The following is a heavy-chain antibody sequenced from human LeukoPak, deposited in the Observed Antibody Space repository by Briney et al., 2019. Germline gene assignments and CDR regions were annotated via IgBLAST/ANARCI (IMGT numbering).Heavy chain of an antibody. J-gene: IGHJ4*02. D-gene: IGHD6-19*01. CDR3: ARVDSSGWSRVDY. CDR1: GGSFSGYY. CDR2: INHSGST. V-gene: IGHV4-34*01. Sequence: SETLSLTCAVYGGSFSGYYRSWIRQPPGKGLEWIGEINHSGSTNYNPSLKSRVTISVDTSKNQFSLKLSSVTAADTAVYYCARVDSSGWSRVDYWGQGTLVTVSS.